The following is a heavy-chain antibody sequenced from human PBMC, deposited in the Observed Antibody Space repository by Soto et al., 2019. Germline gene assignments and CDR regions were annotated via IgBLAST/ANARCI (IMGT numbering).Heavy chain of an antibody. J-gene: IGHJ6*02. CDR1: GYTFTSYG. V-gene: IGHV1-18*01. Sequence: ASVKVSCKASGYTFTSYGISCVRQAPGQGLEWMGWISAYNGNTNYAQKLQGRVTMTTDTSTSTAYMELRSLRSDDTAVYYCANVTVVIPDYDYGMDVWGQGTTGTVSS. CDR2: ISAYNGNT. CDR3: ANVTVVIPDYDYGMDV. D-gene: IGHD3-22*01.